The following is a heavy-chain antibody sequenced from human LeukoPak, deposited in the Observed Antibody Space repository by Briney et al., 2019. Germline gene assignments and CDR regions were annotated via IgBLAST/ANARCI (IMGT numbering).Heavy chain of an antibody. CDR3: AKDSGSGRVGAFDI. V-gene: IGHV3-9*03. D-gene: IGHD3-10*01. CDR2: ISWNSGSI. CDR1: GFTFDDYA. Sequence: GGSLILSCAASGFTFDDYAMHWVRQAPGKGLEWVSGISWNSGSIGYADSVKGRFTISRDNAKNSLYLQMNSLRAEDMALYYCAKDSGSGRVGAFDIWGQGTMVTVSS. J-gene: IGHJ3*02.